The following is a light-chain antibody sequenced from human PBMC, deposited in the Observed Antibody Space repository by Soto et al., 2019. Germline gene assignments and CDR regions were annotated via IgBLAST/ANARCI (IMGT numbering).Light chain of an antibody. CDR2: GST. Sequence: EVVLTQSPGTLSLSPGERATLSCRASQSVSNNSLAWYQQKRGMSPKLLIFGSTDTATGIPDRFSGSGSGTDFSITISRMDPENFAVYYCQLYGSSTPYTFGQGTKLEI. CDR1: QSVSNNS. V-gene: IGKV3-20*01. J-gene: IGKJ2*01. CDR3: QLYGSSTPYT.